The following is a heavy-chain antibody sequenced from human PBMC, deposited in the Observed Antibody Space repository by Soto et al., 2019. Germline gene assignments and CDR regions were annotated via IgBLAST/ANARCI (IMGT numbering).Heavy chain of an antibody. V-gene: IGHV1-69*02. Sequence: QVQLVQSGAEVKKPGSSVKVSCKASGGTFSSYTISWVRQAPGQGLEWMGRIIPILGIANYAQKFQGRVTITADKSTSTAYMAMSSLSSEDTAVYYCAGGADYDFWSGYHYYYYYYMDVWGKGTTVTVSS. D-gene: IGHD3-3*01. CDR1: GGTFSSYT. CDR3: AGGADYDFWSGYHYYYYYYMDV. J-gene: IGHJ6*03. CDR2: IIPILGIA.